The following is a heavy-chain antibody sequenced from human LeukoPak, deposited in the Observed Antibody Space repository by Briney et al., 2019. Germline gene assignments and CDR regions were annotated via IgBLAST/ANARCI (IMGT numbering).Heavy chain of an antibody. V-gene: IGHV3-66*01. CDR3: ARDPLWFGELLPLDY. CDR1: GFTVSSNY. D-gene: IGHD3-10*01. CDR2: IYSGGST. J-gene: IGHJ4*02. Sequence: GGSLRLSCAASGFTVSSNYVSWVRQAPGKGLEWVSVIYSGGSTYYADSVKGRFTISRDNSKNTLYLQMNSLRAEDTAVYYCARDPLWFGELLPLDYWGQGTLVTVSS.